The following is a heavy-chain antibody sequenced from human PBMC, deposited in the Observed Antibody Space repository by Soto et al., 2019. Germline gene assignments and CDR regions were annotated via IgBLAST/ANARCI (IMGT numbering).Heavy chain of an antibody. CDR1: GGSISSGGYY. Sequence: QVQLQESGPGLVKPSQTLSLTCTVSGGSISSGGYYWSWIRQHPGKGLEWIGYIYYSGSTYYNPSLKGRVTISVYTSKNQFSLKLSSVTAADTAVYYCARFWRGPAAIYYYYGMDVWGQGTTVTVSS. CDR3: ARFWRGPAAIYYYYGMDV. D-gene: IGHD2-2*01. J-gene: IGHJ6*02. CDR2: IYYSGST. V-gene: IGHV4-31*03.